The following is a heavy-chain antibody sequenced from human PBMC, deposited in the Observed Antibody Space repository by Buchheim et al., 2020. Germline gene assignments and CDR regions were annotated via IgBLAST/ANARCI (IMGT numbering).Heavy chain of an antibody. CDR1: GFTFSSYG. Sequence: QVQLVESGGGVVQPGRSLRLSCAASGFTFSSYGMHWVRQAPGKGLEWVAVISYDGSNKYYEDSVKGRFTISRDNSKNTLYLQMNSLRAEDTAVYYCAKVASERWLQSIDYWGQGTL. D-gene: IGHD5-24*01. CDR2: ISYDGSNK. J-gene: IGHJ4*02. CDR3: AKVASERWLQSIDY. V-gene: IGHV3-30*18.